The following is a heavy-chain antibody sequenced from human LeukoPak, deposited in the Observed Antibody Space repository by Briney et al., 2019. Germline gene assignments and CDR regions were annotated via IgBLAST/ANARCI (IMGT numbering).Heavy chain of an antibody. CDR2: IKQDGTEE. CDR1: GFTFSSYA. D-gene: IGHD2-21*02. Sequence: GGSLRLSCAASGFTFSSYAMHWVRQAPGKGLEWVANIKQDGTEEYYVDSVKGRFTISRDNAKNSLSLQMNSLRAEDTAVYYCASHTVVVTATHDAFAFWGQGTMVTVSS. CDR3: ASHTVVVTATHDAFAF. J-gene: IGHJ3*01. V-gene: IGHV3-7*03.